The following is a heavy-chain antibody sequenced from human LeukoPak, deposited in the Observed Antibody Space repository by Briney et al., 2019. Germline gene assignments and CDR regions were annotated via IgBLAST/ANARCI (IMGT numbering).Heavy chain of an antibody. CDR1: GFLSSSYG. Sequence: GGSLRLSCAASGFLSSSYGMHWVRQAPGKGLEWVAVISYDGSNKYYADSVKGRFTISRDNSKNTLYLQMNSLRAEDTAVYYCAKDGLVTGTLDYWGQGTLVTVSS. V-gene: IGHV3-30*18. CDR2: ISYDGSNK. J-gene: IGHJ4*02. CDR3: AKDGLVTGTLDY. D-gene: IGHD1-20*01.